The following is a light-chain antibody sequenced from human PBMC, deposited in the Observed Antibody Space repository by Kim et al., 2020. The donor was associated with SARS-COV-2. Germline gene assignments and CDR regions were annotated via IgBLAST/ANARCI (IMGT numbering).Light chain of an antibody. CDR3: SSYTGSVV. CDR1: SSDVGAHNY. V-gene: IGLV2-14*03. Sequence: SPGQSITLSCTGTSSDVGAHNYVSWYQHHPGKAPKLMIYDVTRRPSGISNRFSGSKSGNTASLTISGLQAEDEADYYCSSYTGSVVFGGGTQLTVL. CDR2: DVT. J-gene: IGLJ2*01.